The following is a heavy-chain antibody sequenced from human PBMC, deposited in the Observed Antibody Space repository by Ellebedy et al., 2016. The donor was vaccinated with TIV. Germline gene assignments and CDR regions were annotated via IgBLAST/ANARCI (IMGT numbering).Heavy chain of an antibody. CDR1: GGSISSGGYY. CDR2: IYYTGST. D-gene: IGHD3-22*01. Sequence: SETLSLXCTVSGGSISSGGYYWSWIRQPPGKGLEWIGYIYYTGSTYYTPSLKSRVTISVDRSKNQFSLKLSSVTAADTAVYYCARAGGYYYDRGGWFDPWGQGTLVTVSS. J-gene: IGHJ5*02. V-gene: IGHV4-30-4*07. CDR3: ARAGGYYYDRGGWFDP.